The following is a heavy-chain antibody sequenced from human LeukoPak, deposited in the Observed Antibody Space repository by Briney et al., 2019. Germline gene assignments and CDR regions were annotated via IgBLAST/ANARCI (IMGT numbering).Heavy chain of an antibody. CDR1: GGSISSYY. D-gene: IGHD3-16*01. V-gene: IGHV4-59*01. CDR3: ATLGDFDY. J-gene: IGHJ4*02. Sequence: SETLSLTCTVSGGSISSYYWSWIRQPPGKGLEWIGYVYYGGGTKYNSSLKSRITISLDTSKNQFSLKLNSVTAADTAVYYCATLGDFDYWGQGALVTVSS. CDR2: VYYGGGT.